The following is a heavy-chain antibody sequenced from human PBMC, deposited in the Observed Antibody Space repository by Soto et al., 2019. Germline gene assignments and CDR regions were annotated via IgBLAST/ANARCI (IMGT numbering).Heavy chain of an antibody. CDR2: IDPSDSYT. Sequence: PGESLKISCKGSGYSFTSYWISWVRQMPGKGLEWMGRIDPSDSYTNYSPSFQGHVTISADKSISTAYLQWSSLKASDTAMYYCARQQDKWSSSPTYYYYGMDVWGQGTTVTVSS. V-gene: IGHV5-10-1*01. J-gene: IGHJ6*02. CDR1: GYSFTSYW. CDR3: ARQQDKWSSSPTYYYYGMDV. D-gene: IGHD6-6*01.